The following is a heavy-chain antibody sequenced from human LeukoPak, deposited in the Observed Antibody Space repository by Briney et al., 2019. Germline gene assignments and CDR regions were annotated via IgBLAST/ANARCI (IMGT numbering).Heavy chain of an antibody. CDR3: TATYCYDSSGSITQANFDY. Sequence: KPGGSLRLSCAASGFTFSDYYMGWIRQAPGKGLEWVSYISSSGSTIYYADSVKGRFTISRDNAKNSLYLQMNSLRAEDTAVYYCTATYCYDSSGSITQANFDYWGQGTLVTVSS. CDR2: ISSSGSTI. D-gene: IGHD3-22*01. J-gene: IGHJ4*02. CDR1: GFTFSDYY. V-gene: IGHV3-11*04.